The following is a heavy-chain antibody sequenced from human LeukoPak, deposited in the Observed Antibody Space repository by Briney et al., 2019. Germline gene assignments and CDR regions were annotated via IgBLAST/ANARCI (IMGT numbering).Heavy chain of an antibody. Sequence: GGSLRLSCAASGFTFSSYAMSWVRQAPGKGLEWVSAISGSGGSTYYADSVKGRFTISRDNSKNTLYLQMNSLRAEDTAVYYCAKDLTADMIVAVIPVDYWGQGTLVTVSS. CDR2: ISGSGGST. J-gene: IGHJ4*02. D-gene: IGHD3-22*01. V-gene: IGHV3-23*01. CDR3: AKDLTADMIVAVIPVDY. CDR1: GFTFSSYA.